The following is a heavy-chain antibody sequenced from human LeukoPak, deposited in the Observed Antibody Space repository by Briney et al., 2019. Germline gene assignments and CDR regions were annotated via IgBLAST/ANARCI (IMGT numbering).Heavy chain of an antibody. J-gene: IGHJ4*02. Sequence: GGSLRLSCAASGFIFSNDAMSWVRQVPGRGLEWVSTISSRGDSTYVADSVTGRFTISRDNSKNTLYLQMNSLRAEDTAVYYCARGYYGSGSLCFDYWGQGTLVTVSS. D-gene: IGHD3-10*01. CDR2: ISSRGDST. CDR1: GFIFSNDA. CDR3: ARGYYGSGSLCFDY. V-gene: IGHV3-23*01.